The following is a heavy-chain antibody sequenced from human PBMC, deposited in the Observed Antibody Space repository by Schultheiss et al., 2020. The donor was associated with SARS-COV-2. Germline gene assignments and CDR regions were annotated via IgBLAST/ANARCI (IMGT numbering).Heavy chain of an antibody. Sequence: GGSLRLSCVTSGFTFEDYAMHWVRQAPGKGLEWVSSISWNRGSIAYADSVQGRFSISRDNAKKSLYLQMNSLRDEDTAVYYCARDGRMATITAYAFDIWGQGTMVTVSS. J-gene: IGHJ3*02. CDR3: ARDGRMATITAYAFDI. CDR1: GFTFEDYA. V-gene: IGHV3-9*01. CDR2: ISWNRGSI. D-gene: IGHD5-24*01.